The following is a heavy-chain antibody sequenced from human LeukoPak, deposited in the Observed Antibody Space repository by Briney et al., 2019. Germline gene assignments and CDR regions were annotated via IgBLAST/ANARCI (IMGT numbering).Heavy chain of an antibody. CDR3: AREAYSGSYGWFDP. Sequence: SETLSLTCAVSGGSISSSNWWSWVRQPPGKWLEWIGEIYHSGSTNYNPSLKSRVTISVDKSKNQFSLKLSSVTAADTAVYYCAREAYSGSYGWFDPWGQGTLVTVSS. CDR2: IYHSGST. D-gene: IGHD1-26*01. V-gene: IGHV4-4*02. J-gene: IGHJ5*02. CDR1: GGSISSSNW.